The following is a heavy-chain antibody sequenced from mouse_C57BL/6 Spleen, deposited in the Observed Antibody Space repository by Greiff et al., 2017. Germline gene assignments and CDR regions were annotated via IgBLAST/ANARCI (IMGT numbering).Heavy chain of an antibody. D-gene: IGHD2-12*01. J-gene: IGHJ2*01. CDR3: TTGTYSPDY. V-gene: IGHV14-4*01. CDR1: GFNIKDDY. Sequence: VQLQQSGAELVRPGASVKLSCTASGFNIKDDYMHWVKQRPEQGLEWIGWIDPENGDTEYASKFQGKATITADTSSNTAYRQLSSLTSEDTAVYYCTTGTYSPDYWGQGTTLTVSS. CDR2: IDPENGDT.